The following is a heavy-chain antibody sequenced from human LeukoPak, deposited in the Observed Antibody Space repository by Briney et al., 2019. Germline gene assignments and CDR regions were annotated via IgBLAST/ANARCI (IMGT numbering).Heavy chain of an antibody. J-gene: IGHJ4*02. Sequence: GASVKVSCKASGYTFTSYGISWVRQALGQGLEWMGWISAYNGNTNYAQKLQGRVTMTTDTSTSTAYMELRSLRSDDTAVYYCARVRTRVTMIVVVIDYWGQGTLVTVSS. D-gene: IGHD3-22*01. CDR1: GYTFTSYG. CDR3: ARVRTRVTMIVVVIDY. V-gene: IGHV1-18*01. CDR2: ISAYNGNT.